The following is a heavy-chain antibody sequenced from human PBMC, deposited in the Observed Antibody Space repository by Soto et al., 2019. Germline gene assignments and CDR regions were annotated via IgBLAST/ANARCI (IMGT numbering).Heavy chain of an antibody. CDR1: GYSFTRYW. D-gene: IGHD3-22*01. J-gene: IGHJ3*01. CDR3: AKTDSSGYFPNP. V-gene: IGHV5-10-1*01. CDR2: IDPSDSYT. Sequence: GECLTSYCTCSGYSFTRYWISWVRQMPGKGLEWMGRIDPSDSYTNYSPSFQGHVTISADKSISTAYLQWSSLKASDTAMYYCAKTDSSGYFPNPWGQGTMVPVSS.